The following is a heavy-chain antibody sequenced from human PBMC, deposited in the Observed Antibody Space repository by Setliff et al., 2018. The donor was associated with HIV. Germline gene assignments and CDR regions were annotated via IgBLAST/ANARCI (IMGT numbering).Heavy chain of an antibody. CDR1: GISLSTSGVG. J-gene: IGHJ4*01. CDR2: IYWNDDK. D-gene: IGHD3-3*01. CDR3: SQSGNFWSDRVNY. V-gene: IGHV2-5*01. Sequence: SGPTMVNSTQTLRLTCTFSGISLSTSGVGVGWIRQTPGKALEWLALIYWNDDKRYSPSLKSRLTITKDTSKNHVFLSMTNMDPVDTATYYCSQSGNFWSDRVNYWGHGTLFTVSS.